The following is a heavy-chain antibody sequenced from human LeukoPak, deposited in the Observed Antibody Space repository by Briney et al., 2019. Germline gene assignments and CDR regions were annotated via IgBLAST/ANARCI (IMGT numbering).Heavy chain of an antibody. CDR2: IKSKTDGGTT. Sequence: GGSLRLSCAASGFTFSNAWMSWVRQAPGKGLEWVGRIKSKTDGGTTDYAAPVKGRFTISRDDSKNTLYLQMNSLKTEDTAVYYCTTSITMVRGVVDPWGQGTLVTVSS. J-gene: IGHJ5*02. CDR1: GFTFSNAW. D-gene: IGHD3-10*01. CDR3: TTSITMVRGVVDP. V-gene: IGHV3-15*01.